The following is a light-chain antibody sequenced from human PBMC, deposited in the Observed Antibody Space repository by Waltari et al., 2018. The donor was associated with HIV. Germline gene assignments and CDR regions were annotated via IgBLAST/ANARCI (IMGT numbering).Light chain of an antibody. CDR1: SSTIGAGYD. Sequence: QSVLTQPPSVSGAPGQRVTISCTGSSSTIGAGYDVHWYQQLPGTAPKLLIYGNRHRPSGVPDRFSCSKAGTSASLAITGLLGEDGADYYCQSYDSSLSVWVFGGGTKLTVL. CDR3: QSYDSSLSVWV. J-gene: IGLJ3*02. CDR2: GNR. V-gene: IGLV1-40*01.